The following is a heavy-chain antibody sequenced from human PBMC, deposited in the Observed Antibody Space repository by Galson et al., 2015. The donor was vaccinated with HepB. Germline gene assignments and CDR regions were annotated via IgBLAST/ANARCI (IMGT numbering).Heavy chain of an antibody. V-gene: IGHV1-69*13. J-gene: IGHJ4*02. Sequence: SVKVSCKASGGTFSSYAISWVRQAPGQGLEWMGGIIPIFGTANYAQKFQGRVTITADESTSTAYMELSSLRSEDTAVYYCAVYYYDSSGYYWSFDYWGQGTLVTVSS. CDR3: AVYYYDSSGYYWSFDY. CDR1: GGTFSSYA. D-gene: IGHD3-22*01. CDR2: IIPIFGTA.